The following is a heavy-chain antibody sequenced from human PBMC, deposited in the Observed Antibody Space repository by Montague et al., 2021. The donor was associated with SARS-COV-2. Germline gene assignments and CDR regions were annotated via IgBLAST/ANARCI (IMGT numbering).Heavy chain of an antibody. V-gene: IGHV4-31*03. D-gene: IGHD3-22*01. CDR3: ARARITMIVVVNAFDI. J-gene: IGHJ3*02. CDR1: GGSISSSTYY. Sequence: TLSLTCTVSGGSISSSTYYWGWIRQPPGKGLEWIGYIYYSGSTYYNPSLKSRVTISVDTSKNQFSLKLSSVTAADTAVYYCARARITMIVVVNAFDIWGQGTMVTVSS. CDR2: IYYSGST.